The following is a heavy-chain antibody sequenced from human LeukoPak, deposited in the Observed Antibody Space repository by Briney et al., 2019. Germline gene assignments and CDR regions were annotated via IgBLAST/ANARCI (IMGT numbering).Heavy chain of an antibody. CDR3: ATPKYSYGYYYFDY. CDR1: GGTFSSYA. CDR2: IIPIFGTA. V-gene: IGHV1-69*06. Sequence: ASVKVSCKASGGTFSSYAISWVRQAPGQGLEWMGGIIPIFGTANYAQKFQGRVTITADKSTSTAYMELSSLRSEDTAVYYCATPKYSYGYYYFDYWGQGTLVTVSS. D-gene: IGHD5-18*01. J-gene: IGHJ4*02.